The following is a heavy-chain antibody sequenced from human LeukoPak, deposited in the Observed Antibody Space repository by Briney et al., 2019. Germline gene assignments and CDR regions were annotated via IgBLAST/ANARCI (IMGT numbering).Heavy chain of an antibody. D-gene: IGHD3-10*01. CDR3: ARDSEWFPRAFDY. Sequence: GGSLRLSCAASGFTFSSYAMNWVRQAPGKGLEWVSVISGSGTSTDYADSVKGRFTISRDNSKNTLYLQMNSLRAEDTAVYYCARDSEWFPRAFDYWGQGTLVTVSS. V-gene: IGHV3-23*01. CDR2: ISGSGTST. CDR1: GFTFSSYA. J-gene: IGHJ4*02.